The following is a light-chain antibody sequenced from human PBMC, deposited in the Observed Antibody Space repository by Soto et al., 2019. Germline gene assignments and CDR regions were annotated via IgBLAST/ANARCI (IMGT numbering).Light chain of an antibody. CDR3: SSYTSTDTYYV. CDR1: NSDIGNYNY. CDR2: EVS. J-gene: IGLJ1*01. V-gene: IGLV2-14*01. Sequence: SALTQPAAVSGSPGQSITISCTGTNSDIGNYNYVSWYQQNPGKAPKLMIFEVSNRPSGVSNRFSGSKSGNTASLTISGLQAEDEADYYCSSYTSTDTYYVFGTGTKLTVL.